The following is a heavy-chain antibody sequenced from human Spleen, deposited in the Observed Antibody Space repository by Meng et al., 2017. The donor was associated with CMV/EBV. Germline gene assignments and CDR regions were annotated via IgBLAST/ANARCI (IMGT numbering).Heavy chain of an antibody. CDR1: GYNFDIYG. CDR3: AREAAAGLDP. D-gene: IGHD6-13*01. Sequence: QIQLVQSGPELRRPGASVKVSCKASGYNFDIYGITWVRQAPGQGLEWVGWVSAENGDTDYAQKLQGRVTMTTDTSTSTAYMELRSLRSDDTAVYYCAREAAAGLDPWGQGTLVTVSS. V-gene: IGHV1-18*01. CDR2: VSAENGDT. J-gene: IGHJ5*02.